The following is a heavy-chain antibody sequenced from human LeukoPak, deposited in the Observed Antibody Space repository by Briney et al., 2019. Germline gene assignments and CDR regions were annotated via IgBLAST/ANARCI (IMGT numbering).Heavy chain of an antibody. D-gene: IGHD5-24*01. Sequence: GGSLRLSCAASGFTFSSYAMHWVRQAPGEGLEWVAVISYDGSNKYYADSVKGRFTISRDNSKNTLYLQMNSLRAEDTAVYYCARVSKMGSPFDYWGQGTLVTVSS. CDR1: GFTFSSYA. V-gene: IGHV3-30-3*01. J-gene: IGHJ4*02. CDR2: ISYDGSNK. CDR3: ARVSKMGSPFDY.